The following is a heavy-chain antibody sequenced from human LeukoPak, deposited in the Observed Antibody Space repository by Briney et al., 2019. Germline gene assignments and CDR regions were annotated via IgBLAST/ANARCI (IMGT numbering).Heavy chain of an antibody. CDR2: IHGSGNT. CDR1: GASISSWY. V-gene: IGHV4-59*01. D-gene: IGHD6-19*01. CDR3: ARETMLAGFASGLGFNY. J-gene: IGHJ4*02. Sequence: SETLSLTCTVSGASISSWYWSWIRQPPGKGLEWIGNIHGSGNTNYSPSLKSRLSMSLDTSRNQFSLNLTSVTAADTATYYCARETMLAGFASGLGFNYWGQGILVTVSS.